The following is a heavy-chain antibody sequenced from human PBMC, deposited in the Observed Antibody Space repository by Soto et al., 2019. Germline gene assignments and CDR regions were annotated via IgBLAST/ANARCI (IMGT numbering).Heavy chain of an antibody. CDR2: IYYSGST. V-gene: IGHV4-39*02. CDR3: ARDSSSSGEIDY. D-gene: IGHD6-6*01. CDR1: GGSISSSSYY. J-gene: IGHJ4*02. Sequence: QLQLQESGPGLVKPSETLSLTCTVSGGSISSSSYYWGWIRQPPGKGLEWIGSIYYSGSTYYNPSLKSRVTISVDTSKNQFSLKLSSVTAADTAVYYCARDSSSSGEIDYWGQGTLVTVSS.